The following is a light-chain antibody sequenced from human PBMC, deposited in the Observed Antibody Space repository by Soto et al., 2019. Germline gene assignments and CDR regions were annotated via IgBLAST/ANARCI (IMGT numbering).Light chain of an antibody. CDR3: SSYTSSSTDV. CDR2: EVS. V-gene: IGLV2-14*01. CDR1: SSDVGGYDY. J-gene: IGLJ1*01. Sequence: QSVLTQPASVSGSPGQSITISCTGTSSDVGGYDYVSWYQHHPGKAPKLTIYEVSNRPSGVSNRFSGSKSANTASLTISGLQAEDEAEYYCSSYTSSSTDVFGTGTKVTVL.